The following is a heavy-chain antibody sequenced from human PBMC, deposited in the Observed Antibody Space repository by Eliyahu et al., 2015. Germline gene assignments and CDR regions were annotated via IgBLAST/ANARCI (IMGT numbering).Heavy chain of an antibody. D-gene: IGHD6-6*01. CDR1: GFTFSXYD. Sequence: EVQLLESGGGLVQPGGSLRLSCAASGFTFSXYDMSWVRQAPAKGLEWVSTISATGYSTYHAHSVKGRFTVSRDNSKNTLYLQMNSLRAEDTAVYYCAKGEGSSSGLNWFDPWGQGTLVTVSS. V-gene: IGHV3-23*01. J-gene: IGHJ5*02. CDR3: AKGEGSSSGLNWFDP. CDR2: ISATGYST.